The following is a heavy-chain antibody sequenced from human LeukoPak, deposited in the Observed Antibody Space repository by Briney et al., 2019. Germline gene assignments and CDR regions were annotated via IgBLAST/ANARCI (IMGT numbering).Heavy chain of an antibody. CDR2: IIPILGIA. D-gene: IGHD3-22*01. CDR3: ARGGRYYYDSSGYFRYFDY. V-gene: IGHV1-69*02. J-gene: IGHJ4*02. Sequence: GASVTVSCKASGGTFSSYTISWVRQAHGQGLEWMGRIIPILGIANYAQKFQGRVTITADKSTSTAYMELSSLRSEDTAVYYCARGGRYYYDSSGYFRYFDYWGQGTLVTVSS. CDR1: GGTFSSYT.